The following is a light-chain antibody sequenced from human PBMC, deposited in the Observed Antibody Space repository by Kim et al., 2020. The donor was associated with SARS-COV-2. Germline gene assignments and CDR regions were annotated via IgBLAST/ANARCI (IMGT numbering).Light chain of an antibody. CDR3: NSRESGVNHVV. Sequence: ALGQTVRITCQGDSLRSYYASWYQQKPRQAPLLVIYDKNNRPSGIPDRFSGSSSGNTASLTITGAQAEDEADYYCNSRESGVNHVVFGGGTQLTVL. V-gene: IGLV3-19*01. CDR2: DKN. J-gene: IGLJ3*02. CDR1: SLRSYY.